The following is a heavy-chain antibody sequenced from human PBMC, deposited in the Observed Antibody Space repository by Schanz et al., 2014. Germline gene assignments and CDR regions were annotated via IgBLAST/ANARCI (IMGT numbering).Heavy chain of an antibody. CDR2: INQAASVQ. Sequence: VQLVESGGRLVKPGGSLRLSCAASGLTFSAYWMAWVRQAPGKGLEWVAAINQAASVQYYVDSVKGRFTISRDDDKNSHYLQMNSLRVEDTAVYYCAKKGGDYGSGSYQIIDDWGQGTLVTVSS. CDR3: AKKGGDYGSGSYQIIDD. J-gene: IGHJ4*02. CDR1: GLTFSAYW. V-gene: IGHV3-7*03. D-gene: IGHD3-10*01.